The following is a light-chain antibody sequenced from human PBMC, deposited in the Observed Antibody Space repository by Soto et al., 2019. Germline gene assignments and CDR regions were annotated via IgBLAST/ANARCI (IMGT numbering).Light chain of an antibody. CDR1: HSVSRTY. CDR3: QQRNTWPPIT. Sequence: EIVLTQSPGTLSLSPGERATLSCRASHSVSRTYLTWYQRKPGQAPRLLIYDASNRATGIPARFSGSGSGTDFTLTISSLEPEDFALYYCQQRNTWPPITFGQGTRLEI. V-gene: IGKV3-11*01. J-gene: IGKJ5*01. CDR2: DAS.